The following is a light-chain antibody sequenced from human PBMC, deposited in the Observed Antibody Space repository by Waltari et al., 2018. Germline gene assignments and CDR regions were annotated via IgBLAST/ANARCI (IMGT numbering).Light chain of an antibody. CDR3: QQYYSTPRT. CDR2: WAS. J-gene: IGKJ1*01. V-gene: IGKV4-1*01. CDR1: QSVLNRSNNQNY. Sequence: DIVMTQSPDSLAVSLGERATINCKSSQSVLNRSNNQNYLAWYQKKPGQPPKLLLYWASTRESGLPDRFSGSGAGTDFPLTSSSLQSEDVAVYYCQQYYSTPRTFGQGTKVEIK.